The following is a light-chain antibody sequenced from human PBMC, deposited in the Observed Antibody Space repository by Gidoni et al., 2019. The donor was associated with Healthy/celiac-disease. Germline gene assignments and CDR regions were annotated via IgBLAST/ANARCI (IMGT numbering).Light chain of an antibody. Sequence: EIVMTQSPATLSVSPGETATLSCRASQSVSSNLAWYQQKPGQAPRLLIYGASTRATGIPARFSGSGSGKEFTLTIRSLQSEDFAVYYCQQYNNWPLFGGGTKVEIK. CDR3: QQYNNWPL. CDR1: QSVSSN. J-gene: IGKJ4*01. CDR2: GAS. V-gene: IGKV3-15*01.